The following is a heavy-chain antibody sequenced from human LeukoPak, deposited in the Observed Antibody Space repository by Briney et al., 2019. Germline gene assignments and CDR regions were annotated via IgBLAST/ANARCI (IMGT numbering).Heavy chain of an antibody. J-gene: IGHJ4*02. Sequence: ASVKVSCKASGYTFTSYDINWVRQATGQGLEWMGWMNPNSGNTGYAQKFQGRVTMTRNTSISTAYVELSSLRSEDTAVYYCARDSSSWYGPVYFDYWGQGTLVTVSS. CDR2: MNPNSGNT. CDR1: GYTFTSYD. CDR3: ARDSSSWYGPVYFDY. V-gene: IGHV1-8*01. D-gene: IGHD6-13*01.